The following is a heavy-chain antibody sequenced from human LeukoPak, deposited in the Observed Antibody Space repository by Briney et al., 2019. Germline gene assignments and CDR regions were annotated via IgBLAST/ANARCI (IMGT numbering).Heavy chain of an antibody. D-gene: IGHD5-12*01. CDR2: INPNSGDT. CDR1: GYTFTAYY. V-gene: IGHV1-2*06. CDR3: ARVDSGHDYGPS. J-gene: IGHJ3*01. Sequence: GASVKVSCKASGYTFTAYYMHWVRQVPGQGGEGMGRINPNSGDTDYAQKFQGRVIITRDTSISTAYMEVSRLRSDDTAVYYCARVDSGHDYGPSWGQGTTVTVSS.